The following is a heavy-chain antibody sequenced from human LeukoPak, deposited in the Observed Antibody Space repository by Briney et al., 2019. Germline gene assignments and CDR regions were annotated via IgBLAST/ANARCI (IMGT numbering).Heavy chain of an antibody. CDR1: GGSISSYY. Sequence: SETLSLTCTVSGGSISSYYWSWIRQPPGKGLEWIGYIYYSGSTNYNPSLKSRVTISVDTSKNQFSLKLSSVTAADTAVYYCARAAYYYGSGRKYFDYWGQGTLVTVSS. D-gene: IGHD3-10*01. CDR3: ARAAYYYGSGRKYFDY. V-gene: IGHV4-59*01. J-gene: IGHJ4*02. CDR2: IYYSGST.